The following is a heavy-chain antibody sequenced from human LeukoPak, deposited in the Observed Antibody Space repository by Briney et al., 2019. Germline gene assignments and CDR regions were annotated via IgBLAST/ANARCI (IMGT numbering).Heavy chain of an antibody. V-gene: IGHV4-59*01. Sequence: SETLSLTCTVSGDSISDYYWSWIRQPLGKGLEWIGEVYYSGSTHYNPFPKSRVSISIDTSKNEFSLRLTSVTAADTAVYYCARELDGNGGWFDPWGQGTLVTVSS. J-gene: IGHJ5*02. CDR2: VYYSGST. D-gene: IGHD5-24*01. CDR3: ARELDGNGGWFDP. CDR1: GDSISDYY.